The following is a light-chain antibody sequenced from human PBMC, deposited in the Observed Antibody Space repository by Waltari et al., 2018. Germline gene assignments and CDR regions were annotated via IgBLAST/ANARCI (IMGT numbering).Light chain of an antibody. J-gene: IGLJ2*01. CDR2: DDD. CDR3: QVWDNYADLVI. CDR1: NIGSKR. V-gene: IGLV3-21*02. Sequence: SSVLTQPPSVSVAPGQTAPITRGGNNIGSKRLHWYQQKPGQAPVLVVYDDDVRPPGIPERISGSNSANTASLTINRVEVGDEAAYFCQVWDNYADLVIFGGGTKLTVL.